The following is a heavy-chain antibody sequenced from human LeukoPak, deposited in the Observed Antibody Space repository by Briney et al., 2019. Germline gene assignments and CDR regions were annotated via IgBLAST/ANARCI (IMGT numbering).Heavy chain of an antibody. Sequence: PGGSLRLSCAASGFTFSSYWMSWVRQAPGKGLEWVANIKQDGSEKYYVDSVKGRFTISRDNAKNSLYLQMNSLRAEDTAVYYCARVSFQRLVSCWFDPWGQGTLVTVSS. D-gene: IGHD6-13*01. CDR2: IKQDGSEK. J-gene: IGHJ5*02. CDR1: GFTFSSYW. CDR3: ARVSFQRLVSCWFDP. V-gene: IGHV3-7*01.